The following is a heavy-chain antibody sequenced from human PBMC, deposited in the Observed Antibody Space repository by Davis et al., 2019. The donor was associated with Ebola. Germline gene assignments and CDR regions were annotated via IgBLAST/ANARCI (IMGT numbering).Heavy chain of an antibody. CDR1: GFTLSSNA. D-gene: IGHD3-10*01. V-gene: IGHV3-23*01. Sequence: PGGSLRLSCAASGFTLSSNAMSWVRQAPGKGLEWVSAISASGSTTSYADSVEGRFTISRDNSKNTLYLQMNSLRAEDTAVYYCAKTDVVRGVTLGWFDYWGQGTLVTASS. CDR2: ISASGSTT. CDR3: AKTDVVRGVTLGWFDY. J-gene: IGHJ4*02.